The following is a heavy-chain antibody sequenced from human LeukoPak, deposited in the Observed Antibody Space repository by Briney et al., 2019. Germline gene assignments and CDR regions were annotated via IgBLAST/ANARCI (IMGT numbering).Heavy chain of an antibody. CDR1: GDSVSSNSAA. D-gene: IGHD6-19*01. J-gene: IGHJ3*02. Sequence: SRTLSLTCAISGDSVSSNSAAWNWIRQSPSRGLEWLGRTYYRSKWYNDYAGAVKSRITINPATSKNQFSLQLNSVTPEDTAVYYCARDRPSSAVAITPYDFDIWGQGTMVTVSS. CDR3: ARDRPSSAVAITPYDFDI. V-gene: IGHV6-1*01. CDR2: TYYRSKWYN.